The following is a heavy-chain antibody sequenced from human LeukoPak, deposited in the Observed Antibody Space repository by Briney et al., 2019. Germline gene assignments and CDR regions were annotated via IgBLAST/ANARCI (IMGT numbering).Heavy chain of an antibody. CDR2: MNPNSGNT. CDR1: GYTFTSYD. Sequence: ASVKVSCKASGYTFTSYDINWVRQATGQELEWMGWMNPNSGNTGYAQKFQGRVTMTRNTSISTAYMELSSLRSEDTAVYYCARVRVEYYYYYMDVWGKGTTVTVSS. D-gene: IGHD2-15*01. CDR3: ARVRVEYYYYYMDV. V-gene: IGHV1-8*01. J-gene: IGHJ6*03.